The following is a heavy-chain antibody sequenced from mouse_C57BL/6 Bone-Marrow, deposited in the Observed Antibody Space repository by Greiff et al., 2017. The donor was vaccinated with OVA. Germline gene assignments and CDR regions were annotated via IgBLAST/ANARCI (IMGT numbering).Heavy chain of an antibody. D-gene: IGHD1-1*01. Sequence: EVQLQQSGAELVRPGASVKLSCTASGFNIKDDYMHWVKQRPEQGLEWIGWIDPENGDTEYASKFQGKATITADTSSNTAYLQLSSLTSEDTAVYYCTTFYGSSLGDWGKGTTLTVAS. J-gene: IGHJ2*01. CDR1: GFNIKDDY. CDR3: TTFYGSSLGD. CDR2: IDPENGDT. V-gene: IGHV14-4*01.